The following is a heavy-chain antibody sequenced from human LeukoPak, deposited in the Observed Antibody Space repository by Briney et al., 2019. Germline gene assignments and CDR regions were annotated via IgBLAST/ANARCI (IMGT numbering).Heavy chain of an antibody. CDR1: GGSISSYY. V-gene: IGHV4-59*01. J-gene: IGHJ5*02. CDR3: ARQGSWFDP. CDR2: IYYGGST. Sequence: SETLSLTCTVSGGSISSYYWSWIGQPPGKGLEWIGYIYYGGSTNYNPSLKSRVTISVDTSKNQFSLKLSSVTAADTAVYYCARQGSWFDPWGQGTLVTVSS.